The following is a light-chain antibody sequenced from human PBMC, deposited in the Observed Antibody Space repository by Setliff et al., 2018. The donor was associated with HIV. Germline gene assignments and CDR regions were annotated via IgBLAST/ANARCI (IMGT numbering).Light chain of an antibody. CDR1: SSNIGSNT. Sequence: VLAQPPSASGTPGQRVTISCSGSSSNIGSNTVNWYQQLPGTAPKLLIYNHNQRPSGVPDRFSGSKSGTSASLAISGLQSEDEADYFCATWDDSLTGSYVFGTGTKVTVL. J-gene: IGLJ1*01. CDR2: NHN. CDR3: ATWDDSLTGSYV. V-gene: IGLV1-44*01.